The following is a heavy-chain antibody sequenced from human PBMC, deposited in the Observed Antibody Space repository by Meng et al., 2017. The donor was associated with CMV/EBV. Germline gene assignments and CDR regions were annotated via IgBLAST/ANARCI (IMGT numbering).Heavy chain of an antibody. CDR2: IIPIFGTA. J-gene: IGHJ4*02. D-gene: IGHD6-13*01. Sequence: QVQLVQSGAEVKKPASSVKVSCKASGATFSSYAISWVRQAPGQGLEWMGGIIPIFGTANYAQKFQGRVTITADESTSTAYMELSSLRSEDTAVYYCARDAPYSSSWPLFDYWGQGTLVTVSA. CDR1: GATFSSYA. CDR3: ARDAPYSSSWPLFDY. V-gene: IGHV1-69*12.